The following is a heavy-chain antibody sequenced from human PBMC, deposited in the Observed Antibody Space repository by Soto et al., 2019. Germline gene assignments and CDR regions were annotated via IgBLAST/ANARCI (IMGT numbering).Heavy chain of an antibody. D-gene: IGHD5-18*01. CDR1: GFIFSNYG. CDR3: AKESTARFSHMPDM. J-gene: IGHJ3*02. Sequence: QVQLVQSGGGVVQPGRSLRLSCAASGFIFSNYGMHRVRQAPGKGLVWVAVISHNGKVQYYADSVKGRFTISRDNSKNTLYLQMNSLRADDTAAYYCAKESTARFSHMPDMWGQGTMVTVSS. V-gene: IGHV3-30*18. CDR2: ISHNGKVQ.